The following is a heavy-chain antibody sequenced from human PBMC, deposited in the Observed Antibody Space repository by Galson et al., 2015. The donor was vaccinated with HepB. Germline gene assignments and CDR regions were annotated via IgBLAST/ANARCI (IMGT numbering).Heavy chain of an antibody. D-gene: IGHD2-15*01. J-gene: IGHJ6*02. Sequence: SLRLSCAASGFTFSNYDMNWVRQAPGKGLEWISYISSSGSTTYYADSVEGRFTISRDNAKNSLYLQMSSLRVEDAALYYCAKDQYCSGGTCYSGKYFYYYGMDVWGQGTTVTVSS. CDR2: ISSSGSTT. CDR3: AKDQYCSGGTCYSGKYFYYYGMDV. CDR1: GFTFSNYD. V-gene: IGHV3-48*03.